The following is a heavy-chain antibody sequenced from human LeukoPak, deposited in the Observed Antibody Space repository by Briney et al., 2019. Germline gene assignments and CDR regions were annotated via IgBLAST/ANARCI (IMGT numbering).Heavy chain of an antibody. Sequence: GASVNVSCKASGFSFTNDDINWVRQAAGQALEWMGWMNPNSGNTGYTQKFQGRVAMTRDNSITTAYMELSSLRSEDTAVYYCVKESGAVFGPDYFDSWGQGTLVTVSS. CDR2: MNPNSGNT. CDR1: GFSFTNDD. D-gene: IGHD3-3*01. CDR3: VKESGAVFGPDYFDS. J-gene: IGHJ4*02. V-gene: IGHV1-8*01.